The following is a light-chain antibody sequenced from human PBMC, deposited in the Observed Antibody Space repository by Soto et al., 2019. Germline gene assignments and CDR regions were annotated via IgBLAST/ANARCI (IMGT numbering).Light chain of an antibody. V-gene: IGLV3-9*01. Sequence: SYELTQPLSVSVALGQTAIITCGGNNIGSKNVHWYQQKPGQAPVLVIYRDSNRPSGIPERFSGSNSGNTATLTLSRARAGDEADYYCQLWDSSTAAVFGGGTKLTVL. CDR1: NIGSKN. CDR2: RDS. J-gene: IGLJ2*01. CDR3: QLWDSSTAAV.